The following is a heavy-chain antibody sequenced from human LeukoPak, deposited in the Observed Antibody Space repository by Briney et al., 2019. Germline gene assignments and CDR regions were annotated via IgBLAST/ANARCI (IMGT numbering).Heavy chain of an antibody. CDR3: ARDQGKWIQLWYDAFDI. CDR2: ISSSSSTI. CDR1: GFPVSSHY. Sequence: GGSLRLSCAASGFPVSSHYMSWVRQAPGKGLEWVSYISSSSSTIYYADSVKGRFTISRDNAKNSLYLQMNSLRAEDTAVYYCARDQGKWIQLWYDAFDIWGQGTMVTVSS. J-gene: IGHJ3*02. V-gene: IGHV3-48*01. D-gene: IGHD5-18*01.